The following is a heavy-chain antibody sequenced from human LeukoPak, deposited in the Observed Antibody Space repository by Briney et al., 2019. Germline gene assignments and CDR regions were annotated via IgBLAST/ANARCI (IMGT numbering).Heavy chain of an antibody. Sequence: SGTLSLTCAVSGGSISSSNWWSWVRQPPGKGLEWIGEIYHSGSTNYNPALKSRVTISVDTSKNQFSLKLSSVTAADTAVYYCARMRGQTGTPFDYWGQGTLVTVSS. CDR2: IYHSGST. J-gene: IGHJ4*02. D-gene: IGHD1-1*01. CDR1: GGSISSSNW. V-gene: IGHV4-4*02. CDR3: ARMRGQTGTPFDY.